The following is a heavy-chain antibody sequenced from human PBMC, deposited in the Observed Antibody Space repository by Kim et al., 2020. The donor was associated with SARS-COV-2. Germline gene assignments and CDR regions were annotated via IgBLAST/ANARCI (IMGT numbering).Heavy chain of an antibody. J-gene: IGHJ5*02. CDR1: GYTFTSYD. CDR2: MNPNSGNT. CDR3: ARVSQGYSSSWYLPYPWSVWFDP. V-gene: IGHV1-8*01. Sequence: ASVKVSCKASGYTFTSYDINWVRQATGQGLEWMGWMNPNSGNTGYAQKFQGRVTMTRNTSISTAYMELSSLRSEDTAVYYCARVSQGYSSSWYLPYPWSVWFDPWGQGTLVTVSS. D-gene: IGHD6-13*01.